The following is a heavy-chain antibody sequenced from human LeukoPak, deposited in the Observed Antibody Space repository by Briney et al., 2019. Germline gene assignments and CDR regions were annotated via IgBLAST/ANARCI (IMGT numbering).Heavy chain of an antibody. CDR2: IYYSGST. Sequence: NASQTLSLTCNVSGGSISNDGYYWSWIRQHPGKGLERLGYIYYSGSTYYNPSLKSRVTLSVDTSKSQFSLRLSSVTAADTAVYYCARDLTGDQFFDPWGQGTLVTVSS. J-gene: IGHJ5*02. CDR3: ARDLTGDQFFDP. CDR1: GGSISNDGYY. V-gene: IGHV4-31*03. D-gene: IGHD7-27*01.